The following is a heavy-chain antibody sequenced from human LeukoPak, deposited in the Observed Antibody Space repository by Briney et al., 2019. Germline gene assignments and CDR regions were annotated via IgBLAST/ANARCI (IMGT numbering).Heavy chain of an antibody. J-gene: IGHJ3*01. CDR1: GDSVSSSY. D-gene: IGHD6-19*01. V-gene: IGHV4-59*02. Sequence: SETLSLTCAVSGDSVSSSYWSWIRQPPGKGLEWIGYVQYSGSTDYNPSLKSRVTMSVDTSKNQFSLKMNSVTAADTAIYFCARVQGLPLDVFNFWGQGTMVSVSS. CDR3: ARVQGLPLDVFNF. CDR2: VQYSGST.